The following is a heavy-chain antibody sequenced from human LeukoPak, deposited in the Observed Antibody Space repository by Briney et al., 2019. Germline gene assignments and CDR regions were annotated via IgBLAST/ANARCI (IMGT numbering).Heavy chain of an antibody. CDR3: ARTITMVRGVFDY. CDR1: GYRFNSYW. D-gene: IGHD3-10*01. V-gene: IGHV5-10-1*01. J-gene: IGHJ4*02. Sequence: GESLKISCKGSGYRFNSYWINWVRQMPGRGLGWMGTIDPSDSYTKYSPSFQGHVTISADKSISTAYLQWSSLKASDTAMYYCARTITMVRGVFDYWGQGTLVTVSS. CDR2: IDPSDSYT.